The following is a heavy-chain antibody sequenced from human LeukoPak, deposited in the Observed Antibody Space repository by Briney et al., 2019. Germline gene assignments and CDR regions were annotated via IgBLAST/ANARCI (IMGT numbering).Heavy chain of an antibody. CDR2: IYAGGST. Sequence: GGSLRLSCAASGFTVSSNYMSWVRQAPGKGLEWVSVIYAGGSTNYADSVKGRFTISRDNSKNTLYIQINSLRDEDTAVYYYARGGTTYGFILAFWGQGTLVTVSS. V-gene: IGHV3-53*01. CDR3: ARGGTTYGFILAF. CDR1: GFTVSSNY. J-gene: IGHJ4*02. D-gene: IGHD4-17*01.